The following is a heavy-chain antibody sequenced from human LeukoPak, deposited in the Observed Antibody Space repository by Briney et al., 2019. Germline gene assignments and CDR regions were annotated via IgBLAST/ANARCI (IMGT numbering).Heavy chain of an antibody. CDR3: AKRTDAFDI. V-gene: IGHV4-38-2*01. CDR1: GYSISSGYY. J-gene: IGHJ3*02. Sequence: PSETLSLTCAVSGYSISSGYYWGWIRQPPGKGLEWIGSIYHSGSTYYNPSLKSRVTISVDTSKNQFSLKLSSVTAADTAVYYCAKRTDAFDIWGQGTMVTVSS. CDR2: IYHSGST.